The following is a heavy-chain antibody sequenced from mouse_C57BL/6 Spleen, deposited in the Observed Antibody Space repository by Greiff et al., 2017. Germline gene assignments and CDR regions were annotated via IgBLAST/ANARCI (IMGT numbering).Heavy chain of an antibody. J-gene: IGHJ2*01. D-gene: IGHD1-1*01. CDR2: IHPNSGST. CDR3: ARFKTTVVATVDY. V-gene: IGHV1-64*01. CDR1: GYTFTSYW. Sequence: QVQLQQPGAELVKPGASVKLSCKASGYTFTSYWMHWVKQRPGQGLEWIGMIHPNSGSTNYNEKFKGKATLTVDKSSSTAYMQLSSLTSEDSAVYYCARFKTTVVATVDYWGQGTTPTVSS.